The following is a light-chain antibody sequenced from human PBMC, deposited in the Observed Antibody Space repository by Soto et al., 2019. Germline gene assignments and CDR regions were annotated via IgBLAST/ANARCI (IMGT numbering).Light chain of an antibody. CDR1: QSISTW. CDR3: QQYDTYRT. V-gene: IGKV1-5*01. CDR2: GAS. Sequence: DIQMTQSPSTLSASVGDRVTITCRASQSISTWLAWYQQKPGKVPKLLIYGASSLQSGVPSRFSGSGSGTEFTLTISSLQPDDFATYHCQQYDTYRTFGQGTKVEIK. J-gene: IGKJ1*01.